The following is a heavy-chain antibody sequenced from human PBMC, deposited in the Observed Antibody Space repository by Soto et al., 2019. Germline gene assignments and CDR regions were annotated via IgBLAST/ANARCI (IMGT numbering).Heavy chain of an antibody. J-gene: IGHJ5*02. V-gene: IGHV3-15*07. CDR2: IKSKTAGGTT. Sequence: PGGSLRLSCAASGFTLSTAWMHWVRQAPGRGLEWVGRIKSKTAGGTTDYAAPVRGRLSISRDDSKNMLYLDMNGLKTEDTAVYFCATDRSAYKLQLRYNWFDPWGQGTLVTVSS. D-gene: IGHD1-7*01. CDR1: GFTLSTAW. CDR3: ATDRSAYKLQLRYNWFDP.